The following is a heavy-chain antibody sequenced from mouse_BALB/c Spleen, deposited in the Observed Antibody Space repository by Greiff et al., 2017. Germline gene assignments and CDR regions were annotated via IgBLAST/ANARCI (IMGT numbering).Heavy chain of an antibody. V-gene: IGHV2-6-7*01. D-gene: IGHD2-14*01. J-gene: IGHJ4*01. CDR1: GFSLTSYG. Sequence: VQLQQSGPGLVQPSQSLSITCTVSGFSLTSYGVNWVRQPPGKGLEWLGMIWGDGSTDYNSALKSRLSISKDNSKSQVFLKMNSLQTDDTARYYCATAYYRPMDYWGQGTSVTVSS. CDR3: ATAYYRPMDY. CDR2: IWGDGST.